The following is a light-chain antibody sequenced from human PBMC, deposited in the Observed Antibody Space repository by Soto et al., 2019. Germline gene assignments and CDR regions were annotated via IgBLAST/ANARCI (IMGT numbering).Light chain of an antibody. CDR3: CSYAGGHTWV. J-gene: IGLJ3*02. V-gene: IGLV2-14*01. Sequence: QSALTQPASVSGSPGQSITISCTGTSSDVGGYKFVSWYQHHPGKAPKLMIYEVNNRPSGVSDRFSGSKSGNTASLTISGLQPEDEADYYCCSYAGGHTWVFGGGTKLTVL. CDR2: EVN. CDR1: SSDVGGYKF.